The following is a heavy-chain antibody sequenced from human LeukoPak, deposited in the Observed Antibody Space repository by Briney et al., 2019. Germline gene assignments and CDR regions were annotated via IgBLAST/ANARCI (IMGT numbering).Heavy chain of an antibody. J-gene: IGHJ4*02. CDR3: ARTSDSSGYHVYYFDY. Sequence: KPSETLSLTCTVSGGPISSYYWSWIRQPPGKGLEWIGYIYYSGSTNYNPSLKSRVTISVDTSKNQFSLELSSVTAADTAVYYCARTSDSSGYHVYYFDYWGQGTLVTVSS. CDR2: IYYSGST. V-gene: IGHV4-59*01. D-gene: IGHD3-22*01. CDR1: GGPISSYY.